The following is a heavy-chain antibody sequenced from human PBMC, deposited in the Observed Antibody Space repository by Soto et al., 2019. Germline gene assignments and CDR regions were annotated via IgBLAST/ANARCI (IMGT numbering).Heavy chain of an antibody. D-gene: IGHD3-22*01. CDR3: AKDASTITMMAGSRGLDA. V-gene: IGHV3-23*01. CDR1: EFTFSTYA. J-gene: IGHJ6*02. Sequence: GGSLRLSCVASEFTFSTYAMSWVRQAPGKGLEWVSAIIGSGSTAYHADSVKGRFTTSRDNSKNTLYLQMNSLRVEDTALYYCAKDASTITMMAGSRGLDAWGQGTRVTVSS. CDR2: IIGSGSTA.